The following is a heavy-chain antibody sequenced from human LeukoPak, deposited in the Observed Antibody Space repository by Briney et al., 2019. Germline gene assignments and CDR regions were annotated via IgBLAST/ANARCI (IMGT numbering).Heavy chain of an antibody. D-gene: IGHD6-19*01. Sequence: ASVKVSCTASGYTLSSFAMHWVRQAPGQRLEWMGRINAANGNAEYSQKFQGRVIVTTDTSANTVYTELSSLRSEDTAVYYCARDGKHIAVPGVRYPMDVWGQGTAVTVSS. V-gene: IGHV1-3*01. CDR2: INAANGNA. CDR1: GYTLSSFA. CDR3: ARDGKHIAVPGVRYPMDV. J-gene: IGHJ6*02.